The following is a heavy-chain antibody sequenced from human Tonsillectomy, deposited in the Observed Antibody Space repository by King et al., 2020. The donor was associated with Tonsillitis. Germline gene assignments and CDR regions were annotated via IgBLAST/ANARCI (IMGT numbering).Heavy chain of an antibody. Sequence: VQLVESGGGVVQPGKSLRLSCAASGFTFSTHGMHWVRQAPGKGLEWVAVISYDGSDKYYADSVKGRFTISRDNFQNTLHLQMNSLRAEDTAVYYCVRPIVVVPADREDSYYGMDVWGQGTTVAVSS. CDR3: VRPIVVVPADREDSYYGMDV. CDR1: GFTFSTHG. V-gene: IGHV3-30*03. CDR2: ISYDGSDK. J-gene: IGHJ6*02. D-gene: IGHD2-2*01.